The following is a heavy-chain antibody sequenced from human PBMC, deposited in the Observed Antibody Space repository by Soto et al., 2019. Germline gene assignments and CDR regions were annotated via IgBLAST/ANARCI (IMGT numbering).Heavy chain of an antibody. CDR1: GFTFSKYA. J-gene: IGHJ5*02. CDR2: ISAGGGTT. CDR3: VKDKYDSGSSMGNWFDP. V-gene: IGHV3-23*01. D-gene: IGHD3-10*01. Sequence: EVQLLESGGDLGQRGGSLRLSCAAYGFTFSKYAMSWVRQAPGKGLAWVSSISAGGGTTYYADSVKGRFTISRDNSEKTLYLQVNSLRADDTAIFYCVKDKYDSGSSMGNWFDPWGQGTLVTVSS.